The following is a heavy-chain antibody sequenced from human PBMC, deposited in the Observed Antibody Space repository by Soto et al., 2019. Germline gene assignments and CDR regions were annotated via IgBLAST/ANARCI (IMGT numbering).Heavy chain of an antibody. CDR2: FTGSGSGGDT. J-gene: IGHJ4*02. D-gene: IGHD3-22*01. V-gene: IGHV3-23*01. CDR1: GFTFSTYA. Sequence: GGSLRLSCAASGFTFSTYAMTWVRQALGKGLEWVSSFTGSGSGGDTYYADSVKGRFTISRDNSKNTLYLQMDSLRVDDTAVYFCATDDSGGYYYRQDSYWGQGTLVTVSS. CDR3: ATDDSGGYYYRQDSY.